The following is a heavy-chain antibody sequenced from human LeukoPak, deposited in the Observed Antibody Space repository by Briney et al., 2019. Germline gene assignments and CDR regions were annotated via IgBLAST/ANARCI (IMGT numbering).Heavy chain of an antibody. CDR1: GGTFSSYA. V-gene: IGHV1-69*13. J-gene: IGHJ4*02. D-gene: IGHD1-14*01. CDR2: IIPIFGAA. Sequence: ASVKVSCKASGGTFSSYAISWVRQAPGQGLEWMGGIIPIFGAANYAQKFQGRVTITADESTSTAYMELSSLRSEDTAVYYCASQGTGSFDYWGQGTLVTVSS. CDR3: ASQGTGSFDY.